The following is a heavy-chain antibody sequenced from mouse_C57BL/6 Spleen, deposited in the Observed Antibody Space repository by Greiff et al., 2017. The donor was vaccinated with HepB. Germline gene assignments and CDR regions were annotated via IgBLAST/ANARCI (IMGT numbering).Heavy chain of an antibody. CDR3: ARWMDWRSNYGYAMDY. CDR2: INPSSGYT. CDR1: GYTFTSYW. J-gene: IGHJ4*01. Sequence: QVQLQQSGAELAKPGASVKLSCKASGYTFTSYWMHWVKQRPGQGLEWIGYINPSSGYTKYNQKFKDKATLTADKSSSTAYMQLSSLTYEDSAVYYCARWMDWRSNYGYAMDYWGQGTSVTVSS. V-gene: IGHV1-7*01. D-gene: IGHD2-5*01.